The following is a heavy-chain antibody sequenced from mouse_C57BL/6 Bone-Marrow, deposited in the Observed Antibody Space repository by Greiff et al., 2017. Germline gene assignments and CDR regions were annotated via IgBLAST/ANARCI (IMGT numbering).Heavy chain of an antibody. V-gene: IGHV1-69*01. D-gene: IGHD2-4*01. Sequence: VQLQQPGAELVMPGASVKLSCKASGYTFTSYWMHWVKQRPGQGLEWIGEIDPSDSYTNYNQKFKGKSTLTVDKSSSTAYVQLSSMTSEDSAVYDCARGTEYDYDKAWFAYWGQGTLVTVSA. CDR3: ARGTEYDYDKAWFAY. CDR1: GYTFTSYW. J-gene: IGHJ3*01. CDR2: IDPSDSYT.